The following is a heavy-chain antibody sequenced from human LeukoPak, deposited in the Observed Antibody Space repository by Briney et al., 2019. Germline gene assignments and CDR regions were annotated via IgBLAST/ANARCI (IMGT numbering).Heavy chain of an antibody. D-gene: IGHD3-3*01. Sequence: GGSLRLSCAASRFTFSSYAMSWVRQAPGKGLEWVSSISSSISYIYYADLVKGRFTISRDNAKNSLYLQMNSLRAEDTAVYYCARDAHYDFWSGYYSTWPLGYWGQGTLVTVSS. CDR1: RFTFSSYA. J-gene: IGHJ4*02. CDR2: ISSSISYI. CDR3: ARDAHYDFWSGYYSTWPLGY. V-gene: IGHV3-21*01.